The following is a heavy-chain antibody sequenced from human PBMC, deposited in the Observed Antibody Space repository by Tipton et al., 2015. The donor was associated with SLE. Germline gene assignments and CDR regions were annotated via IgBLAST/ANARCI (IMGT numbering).Heavy chain of an antibody. D-gene: IGHD3-22*01. V-gene: IGHV4-38-2*01. Sequence: TLSLTCVVSDYSISSTYYWGWIRQPPGKGLEWIGNIYHTGTTYYIPSLKSRVTISIDTSKNNFSLTMTAVTAADTAVYYCARLSTDYADRSGYGYFDPWGQGTLVTVSS. CDR2: IYHTGTT. J-gene: IGHJ4*02. CDR3: ARLSTDYADRSGYGYFDP. CDR1: DYSISSTYY.